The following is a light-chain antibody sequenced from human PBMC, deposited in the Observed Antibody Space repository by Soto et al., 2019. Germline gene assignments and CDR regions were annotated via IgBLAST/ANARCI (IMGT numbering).Light chain of an antibody. CDR1: SSDVGGYNY. Sequence: QSALTQPASVSGSPGQSITISCTGTSSDVGGYNYVSWYQQHPGEAPKLMIYDVSNRPSGVSNRFSGSKSGNTASLTISGLQAEDEADYYCSSYTSSSTSFYVFGTGTQLTVL. CDR3: SSYTSSSTSFYV. CDR2: DVS. J-gene: IGLJ1*01. V-gene: IGLV2-14*01.